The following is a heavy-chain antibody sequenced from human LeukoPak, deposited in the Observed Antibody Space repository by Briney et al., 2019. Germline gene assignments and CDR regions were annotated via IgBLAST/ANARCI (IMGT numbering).Heavy chain of an antibody. CDR2: VHLDGRT. D-gene: IGHD6-25*01. CDR3: AREGGFYRPLDY. CDR1: GGSVSSTNW. Sequence: PSGTLSLTCGVSGGSVSSTNWWTWIRQPPGKGLEWIGEVHLDGRTNFNPSLKSRLTMSVDLSENHVSLKLTSVTAADTAVYYCAREGGFYRPLDYSGQGALVTVSS. V-gene: IGHV4-4*02. J-gene: IGHJ4*02.